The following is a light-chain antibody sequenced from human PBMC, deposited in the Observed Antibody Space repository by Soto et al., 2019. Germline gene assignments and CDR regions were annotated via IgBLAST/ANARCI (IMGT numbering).Light chain of an antibody. V-gene: IGKV1-9*01. Sequence: MRLTRSPSSLSASVGDRVTITCRASQGISSYLAWYQQKPGKAPKLLIYAASTLQSGVPSRFSGSGSGTDFTLTISSLHPQDSATYYCQQPNSYPLTFGGGT. CDR2: AAS. CDR3: QQPNSYPLT. J-gene: IGKJ4*01. CDR1: QGISSY.